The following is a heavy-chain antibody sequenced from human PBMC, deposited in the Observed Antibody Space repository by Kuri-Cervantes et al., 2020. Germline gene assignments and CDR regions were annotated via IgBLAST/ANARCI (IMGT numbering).Heavy chain of an antibody. D-gene: IGHD3-10*01. CDR3: ARDARHDYYGSGRHDAFDI. Sequence: ASVKVSCKASGYTFTGYYMHWVRQAPGQGLEWMGWINPNSGGTNYAQKFQGRVTITTDESTSTAYMELSSLRSEDTAVYYCARDARHDYYGSGRHDAFDIWGQGTMVTVSS. J-gene: IGHJ3*02. CDR2: INPNSGGT. V-gene: IGHV1-2*02. CDR1: GYTFTGYY.